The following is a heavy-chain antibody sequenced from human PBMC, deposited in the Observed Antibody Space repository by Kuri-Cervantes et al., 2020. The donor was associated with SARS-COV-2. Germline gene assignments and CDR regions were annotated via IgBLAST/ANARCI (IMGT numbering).Heavy chain of an antibody. J-gene: IGHJ4*02. CDR1: GFTFSSYA. D-gene: IGHD3-22*01. V-gene: IGHV3-23*01. CDR3: AKLNPSYDSSGYTARDY. Sequence: GESLKISCAASGFTFSSYAMSWVRQAPGKGLEWVSAISGSGGSTYYADSVKGRFTISRDNSKNTLYLQMNSLRAEDTAVYYCAKLNPSYDSSGYTARDYWGQGTLVTVSS. CDR2: ISGSGGST.